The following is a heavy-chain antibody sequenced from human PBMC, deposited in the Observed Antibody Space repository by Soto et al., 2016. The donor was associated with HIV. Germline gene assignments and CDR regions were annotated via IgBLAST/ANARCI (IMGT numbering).Heavy chain of an antibody. V-gene: IGHV1-2*02. Sequence: QVQLVQSGAEVKKSGASVKVSCKTSGYSFTAYFIHWVRQAPGQGLEWMGWINPNSDVRNYAQKFQGRITLTRDTSISTAYMEMTNLRSDDTAMYYCGRDQYSGWYERAANWFDPWGQGTLVTVSS. D-gene: IGHD6-19*01. J-gene: IGHJ5*02. CDR1: GYSFTAYF. CDR3: GRDQYSGWYERAANWFDP. CDR2: INPNSDVR.